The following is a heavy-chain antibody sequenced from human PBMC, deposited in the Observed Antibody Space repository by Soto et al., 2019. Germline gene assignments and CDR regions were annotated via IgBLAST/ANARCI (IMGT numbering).Heavy chain of an antibody. CDR1: GFTFSNSW. D-gene: IGHD2-2*01. CDR2: INADGTST. Sequence: HRVGSLRLSCAASGFTFSNSWMHWVRQVSGKGLEWVSRINADGTSTSYADSVKGRFTISRDNAKNTLYLHVNSLRAEDTAVYYCGKVLAREVGVPRFHCHSWRQGALVAVAA. J-gene: IGHJ4*02. V-gene: IGHV3-74*01. CDR3: GKVLAREVGVPRFHCHS.